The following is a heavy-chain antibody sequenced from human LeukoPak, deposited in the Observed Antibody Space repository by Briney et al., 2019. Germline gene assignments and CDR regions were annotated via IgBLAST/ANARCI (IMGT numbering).Heavy chain of an antibody. Sequence: ASVKVSCKASGYTFSMYNMHWVRQAPGQGLEWMGWTNPNSGGTNYAQKFQGRVTMTRDTSISTAYMELSRLRSDDTAVYYCARAGGSGSGYSSGWYYDYWGQGTLVTVSS. J-gene: IGHJ4*02. CDR1: GYTFSMYN. D-gene: IGHD6-19*01. V-gene: IGHV1-2*02. CDR2: TNPNSGGT. CDR3: ARAGGSGSGYSSGWYYDY.